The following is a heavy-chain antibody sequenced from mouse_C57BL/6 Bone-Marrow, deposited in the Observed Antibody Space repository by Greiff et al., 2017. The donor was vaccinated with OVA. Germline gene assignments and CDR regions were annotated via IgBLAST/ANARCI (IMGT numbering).Heavy chain of an antibody. CDR3: ARVGGRLPFAY. J-gene: IGHJ3*01. D-gene: IGHD2-4*01. CDR2: IDPSDSYT. Sequence: VQLQESGAELVMPGASVKLSCKASGYTFTSYWMHWVKQRPGQGLEWIGEIDPSDSYTNYNQKFKGKSTLTVDKSSSTAYMQLSSLTSEDSAVYYCARVGGRLPFAYWGQGTLVTVSA. CDR1: GYTFTSYW. V-gene: IGHV1-69*01.